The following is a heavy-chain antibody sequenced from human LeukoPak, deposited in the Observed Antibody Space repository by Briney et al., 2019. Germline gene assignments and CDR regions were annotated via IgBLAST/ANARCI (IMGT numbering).Heavy chain of an antibody. J-gene: IGHJ4*02. Sequence: GESLKISCKGSGYSFTSYWISLVRQMPGKGLEWMGRIDPSDSYTNYSPSFQGHVTISADKSISTAYLQWSSLKASDTAMYYCARLYGDYYYFDYWGQGTLVTVSS. D-gene: IGHD4-17*01. CDR1: GYSFTSYW. CDR2: IDPSDSYT. CDR3: ARLYGDYYYFDY. V-gene: IGHV5-10-1*01.